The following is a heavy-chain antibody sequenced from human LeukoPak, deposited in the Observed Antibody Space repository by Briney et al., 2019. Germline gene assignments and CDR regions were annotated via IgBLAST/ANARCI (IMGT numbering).Heavy chain of an antibody. CDR1: GGSISSYY. CDR2: IYYSGST. V-gene: IGHV4-59*01. Sequence: SETLSLTCTVSGGSISSYYWSWIRQPPGKGLEWIGYIYYSGSTNYNPSLKSRVTISVDTSKNQFSLKLSSVTAADTAVYYCARVHSSGWYIAFDIWGQGTMVTVSS. CDR3: ARVHSSGWYIAFDI. J-gene: IGHJ3*02. D-gene: IGHD6-19*01.